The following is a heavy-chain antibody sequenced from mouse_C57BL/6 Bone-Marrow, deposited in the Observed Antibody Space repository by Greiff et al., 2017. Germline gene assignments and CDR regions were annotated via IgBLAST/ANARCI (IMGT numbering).Heavy chain of an antibody. CDR3: ARIYYDYPYAMDY. V-gene: IGHV5-12*01. J-gene: IGHJ4*01. CDR2: ISNGGGSS. Sequence: EVKLVESGGGLVQPGGSLKLSCAASGFTFSDYYMYWVRQTPEKRLEWVAYISNGGGSSYYPDTVTGRFTISRDNAKDTLYLQMSRLKSEDTAMYYCARIYYDYPYAMDYWGQGTSVTVSS. D-gene: IGHD2-4*01. CDR1: GFTFSDYY.